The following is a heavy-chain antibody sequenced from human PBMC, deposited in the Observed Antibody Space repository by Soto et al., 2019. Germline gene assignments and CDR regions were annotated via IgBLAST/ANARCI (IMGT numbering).Heavy chain of an antibody. CDR3: AREESGTLFDY. V-gene: IGHV3-30-3*01. CDR1: RFTFSSYA. Sequence: GGSLRLSCAASRFTFSSYAMHWVRQAPGKGLEWVAVISHDGSNKYYADSVKGRFTISRDNSKNTLYLQMNSLRAEDTAVYYCAREESGTLFDYWGQGTLVTVSS. J-gene: IGHJ4*02. D-gene: IGHD1-1*01. CDR2: ISHDGSNK.